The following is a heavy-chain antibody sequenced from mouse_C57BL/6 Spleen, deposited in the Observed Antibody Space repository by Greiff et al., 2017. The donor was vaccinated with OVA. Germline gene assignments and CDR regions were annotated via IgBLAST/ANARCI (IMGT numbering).Heavy chain of an antibody. J-gene: IGHJ4*01. V-gene: IGHV1-19*01. CDR3: ATRGSYYAMDY. CDR2: INPYNGGT. Sequence: VQLKESGPVLVKPGASVKMSCKASGYTFTDYYMNWVKQSHGKSLEWIGVINPYNGGTSYNQKFKGKATLTVDKSSSTAYMELNSLTSEDSAVYYCATRGSYYAMDYWGQGTSVTVSS. CDR1: GYTFTDYY.